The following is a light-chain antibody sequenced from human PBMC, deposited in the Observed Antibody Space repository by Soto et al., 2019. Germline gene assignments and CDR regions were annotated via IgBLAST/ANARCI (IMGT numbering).Light chain of an antibody. CDR2: DNN. Sequence: QPPSVSAAPGQTVTISCSGSSSNIGNNYVSWYQQLPGTAPKLLIYDNNKRPSGIPDRFSGSKSGTSATLGITGLQTGDEADYYCGTWDSSLSAWVFGGGTKLTVL. CDR1: SSNIGNNY. J-gene: IGLJ3*02. V-gene: IGLV1-51*01. CDR3: GTWDSSLSAWV.